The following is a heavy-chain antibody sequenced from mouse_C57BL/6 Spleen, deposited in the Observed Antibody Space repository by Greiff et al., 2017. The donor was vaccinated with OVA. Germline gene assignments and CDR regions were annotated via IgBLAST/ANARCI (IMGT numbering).Heavy chain of an antibody. J-gene: IGHJ2*01. CDR2: ISYDGSN. CDR1: GYSITSGYY. D-gene: IGHD2-1*01. V-gene: IGHV3-6*01. Sequence: DVQLQESGPGLVKPSQSLSLTCSVTGYSITSGYYWNWIRQFPGNKLEWMGYISYDGSNNYNPSLKNRISITRDTSKNQFFLKLNSVTTEDTATYYCALYGNYSFFDYWGQGTTLTVSS. CDR3: ALYGNYSFFDY.